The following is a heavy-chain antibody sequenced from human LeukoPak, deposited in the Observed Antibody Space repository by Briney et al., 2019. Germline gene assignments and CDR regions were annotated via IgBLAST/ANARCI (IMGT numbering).Heavy chain of an antibody. J-gene: IGHJ6*03. Sequence: WETLALTCTVSGGSISSSSYYWGWIRQPPGKGLEWIGSIYYSGSTYYNPSLKSRVTISVDTSKNQFSLKLSSVTAADTAVYYCASIAAPFYYYYMDVWGKGTTVTASS. D-gene: IGHD6-6*01. CDR2: IYYSGST. CDR3: ASIAAPFYYYYMDV. CDR1: GGSISSSSYY. V-gene: IGHV4-39*01.